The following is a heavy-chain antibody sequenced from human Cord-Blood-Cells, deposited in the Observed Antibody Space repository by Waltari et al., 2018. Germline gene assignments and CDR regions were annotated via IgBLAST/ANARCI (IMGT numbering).Heavy chain of an antibody. Sequence: QVQMVQSGAEVKKPGSSVKVSCKASGGPFSSYAYSWVRAAPGQGLEWLGGIIPIFCTANYAQKFQGRVTITADKSTSTAYMERSSLRSEDTSVYYCARGVQGVMNNWFDPWGQGTLVTVSS. J-gene: IGHJ5*02. CDR3: ARGVQGVMNNWFDP. D-gene: IGHD3-10*01. CDR2: IIPIFCTA. CDR1: GGPFSSYA. V-gene: IGHV1-69*06.